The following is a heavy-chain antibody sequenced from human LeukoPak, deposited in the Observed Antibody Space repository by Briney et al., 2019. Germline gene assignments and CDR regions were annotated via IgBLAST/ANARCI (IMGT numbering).Heavy chain of an antibody. CDR1: GGSFSGYY. J-gene: IGHJ6*02. CDR2: INHSGST. D-gene: IGHD2-21*02. Sequence: SETLSLTCAVYGGSFSGYYWSWICQPPGKGLEWIGEINHSGSTNYNPSLKSRVTISVDTSKNQFSLKLSSVTAADTAVYYCARTDPPAYYYYGMDVWGQGTTVTVSS. V-gene: IGHV4-34*01. CDR3: ARTDPPAYYYYGMDV.